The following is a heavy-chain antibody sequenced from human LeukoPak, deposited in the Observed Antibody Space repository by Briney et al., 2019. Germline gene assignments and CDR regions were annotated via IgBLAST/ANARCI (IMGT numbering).Heavy chain of an antibody. D-gene: IGHD6-19*01. J-gene: IGHJ5*02. CDR3: ARVAVAGTGDSFDP. CDR2: MNPSSVTT. CDR1: GYTFTSHD. Sequence: GASVKVSCKASGYTFTSHDINWVRQATGQGLEWMGWMNPSSVTTGSAQKFQGRVTMTWNTSISTAYMELSGLRSEDTAVYYCARVAVAGTGDSFDPWGQGTLVTVSS. V-gene: IGHV1-8*01.